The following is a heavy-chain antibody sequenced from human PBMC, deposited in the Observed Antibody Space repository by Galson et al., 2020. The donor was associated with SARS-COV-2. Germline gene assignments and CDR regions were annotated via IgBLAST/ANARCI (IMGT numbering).Heavy chain of an antibody. V-gene: IGHV1-18*04. D-gene: IGHD4-17*01. J-gene: IGHJ4*02. CDR1: GFTFTNYG. CDR3: ARDHVYGANSAY. Sequence: ASVKVSCKTSGFTFTNYGFTWVRQAPGQGLEWMGWISAYNDDTKYEQSFQGRVTMTTDTSTRTASMELRSLRPDDTAVYYCARDHVYGANSAYWGQGTLVTVSS. CDR2: ISAYNDDT.